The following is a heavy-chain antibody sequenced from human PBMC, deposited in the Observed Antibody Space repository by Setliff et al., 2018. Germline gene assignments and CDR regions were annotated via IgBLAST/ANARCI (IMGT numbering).Heavy chain of an antibody. J-gene: IGHJ5*02. CDR3: ARNEGGRSWRITMVRRVPDSWFDP. CDR1: GYTLTELS. V-gene: IGHV1-24*01. CDR2: FDPEDGET. D-gene: IGHD3-10*01. Sequence: ASVKVSCKVSGYTLTELSMHWLRQAPGKGLEWMGGFDPEDGETIYAQKFQGRVTMTEDTSTDTAYMELRSLRSDDTAVYYCARNEGGRSWRITMVRRVPDSWFDPWGQGTLVTVSS.